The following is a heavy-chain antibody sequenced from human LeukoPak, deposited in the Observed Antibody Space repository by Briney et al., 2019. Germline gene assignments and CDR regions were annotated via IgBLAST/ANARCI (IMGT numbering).Heavy chain of an antibody. V-gene: IGHV4-59*08. CDR3: ARRTVAGTLDY. CDR2: IYYSGST. CDR1: GGFISSYY. J-gene: IGHJ4*02. Sequence: SETLSLTCTVSGGFISSYYWSWIRQPPGKGLEWIGYIYYSGSTNYNPSLKSRVTISVDTSKNQFSLKLSSVTAADTAVYYCARRTVAGTLDYWGQGTLVTVSS. D-gene: IGHD6-19*01.